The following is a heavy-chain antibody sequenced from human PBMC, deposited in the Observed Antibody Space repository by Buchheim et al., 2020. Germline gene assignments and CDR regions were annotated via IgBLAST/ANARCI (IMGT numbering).Heavy chain of an antibody. J-gene: IGHJ6*02. CDR1: GFTFSSYA. CDR3: ARDPRITSYGMDV. CDR2: ISYDGSNK. D-gene: IGHD3-10*01. V-gene: IGHV3-30*04. Sequence: QVQLVESGGGVVQPGRSLSLSCAASGFTFSSYAMHWVRQAPGKGLEWVAVISYDGSNKYYADSVKGRFTISRDTSKNTLYLQMNSLRAEDTAVYYCARDPRITSYGMDVWGQGTT.